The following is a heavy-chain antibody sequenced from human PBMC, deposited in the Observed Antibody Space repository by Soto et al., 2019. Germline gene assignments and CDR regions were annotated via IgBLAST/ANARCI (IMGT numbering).Heavy chain of an antibody. CDR3: ARQWLDSYYFDY. CDR2: ISSNGGST. CDR1: GFTFTSYA. V-gene: IGHV3-64*01. Sequence: EVQLVESGGGLVQPGGSLRLSCAASGFTFTSYAMHWVRQAPGKGLEYVSAISSNGGSTYYANSVKGRFTISRDNSKNTLYLQMDSMRAEDMAMYYCARQWLDSYYFDYWGQGTLVTVSS. D-gene: IGHD6-19*01. J-gene: IGHJ4*02.